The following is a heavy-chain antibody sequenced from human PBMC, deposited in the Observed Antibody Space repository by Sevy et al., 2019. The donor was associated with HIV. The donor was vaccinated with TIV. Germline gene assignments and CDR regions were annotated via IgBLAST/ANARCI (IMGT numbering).Heavy chain of an antibody. J-gene: IGHJ4*02. D-gene: IGHD3-22*01. Sequence: GESLKISCKGSGYSFTSHWLGWVRHMPGKGLEWMGIIYPDDSDTKYSPSFQGQVTFSADKSISTAYLQWGSLKASDTAMYYCATSRSGYFDSSGYYIYWGRGTLVTVSS. CDR1: GYSFTSHW. CDR2: IYPDDSDT. V-gene: IGHV5-51*01. CDR3: ATSRSGYFDSSGYYIY.